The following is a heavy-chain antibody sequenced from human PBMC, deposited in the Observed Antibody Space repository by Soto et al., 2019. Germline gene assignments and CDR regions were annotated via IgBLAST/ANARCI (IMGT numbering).Heavy chain of an antibody. Sequence: QVQLVQSGPEVIKPGASLNVSCTASGDTLTSYGVTWGRQAPGQGLEWMGFHSGQNGNTNYAQRFQGRVTMTADMSAATAYLQLRTLRSDDTAIYYCAVGKDFDYWGQGTLVIVSS. CDR3: AVGKDFDY. D-gene: IGHD1-26*01. V-gene: IGHV1-18*04. CDR2: HSGQNGNT. J-gene: IGHJ4*02. CDR1: GDTLTSYG.